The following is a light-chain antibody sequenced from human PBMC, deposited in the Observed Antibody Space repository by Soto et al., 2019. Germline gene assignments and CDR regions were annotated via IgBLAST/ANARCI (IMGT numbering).Light chain of an antibody. V-gene: IGKV1-5*01. CDR2: AAY. Sequence: DIQMTQSPSTLSASVGDRVTITCRASQSISSWLAWYQQKPGKAPKLLIYAAYSLESGTPSRFSVRRSGTEFTLTIASVQPEAFATYYCQQYSSYSPLTFGGGTNVEIK. CDR3: QQYSSYSPLT. J-gene: IGKJ4*01. CDR1: QSISSW.